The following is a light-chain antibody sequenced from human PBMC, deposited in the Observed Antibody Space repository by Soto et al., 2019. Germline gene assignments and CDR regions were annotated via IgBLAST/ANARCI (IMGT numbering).Light chain of an antibody. J-gene: IGKJ1*01. Sequence: DIQMTQSPSTLSGSVGDRVTITCRASPTISSWLAWYQQKPGKAPKLLIYKASTLTSGVPSRISDSGSRIEFTLTISSLQHDDFATYYCQHYNSYSEACGQGTKAELK. V-gene: IGKV1-5*03. CDR3: QHYNSYSEA. CDR2: KAS. CDR1: PTISSW.